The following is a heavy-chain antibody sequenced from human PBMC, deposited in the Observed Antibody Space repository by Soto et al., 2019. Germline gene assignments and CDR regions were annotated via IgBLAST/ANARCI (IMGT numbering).Heavy chain of an antibody. V-gene: IGHV4-31*03. Sequence: PSETLSLTCTFSGVSISSGGYYWSWIRQHPGKGLEWIGYIYYSGSTYYNPSLKSRITISVDTSKNQFSLKLSSVTAADTAVYYCARSSPVVTAPWGQGTLVTVSS. D-gene: IGHD2-21*02. CDR2: IYYSGST. CDR1: GVSISSGGYY. CDR3: ARSSPVVTAP. J-gene: IGHJ5*02.